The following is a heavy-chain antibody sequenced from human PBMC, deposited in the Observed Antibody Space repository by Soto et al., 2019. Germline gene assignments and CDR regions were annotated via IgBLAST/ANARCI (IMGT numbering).Heavy chain of an antibody. CDR3: ARSGHRRYFDY. Sequence: GGSLRLSCAASGFTFSYYPLHWVRRAPGKGLEWVSVIYSGGSTYYADSVKGRFTISRDNSKNTLYLQMNSLRAEDTAVYYCARSGHRRYFDYWGQGTLVTVSS. V-gene: IGHV3-53*01. CDR1: GFTFSYYP. CDR2: IYSGGST. J-gene: IGHJ4*02.